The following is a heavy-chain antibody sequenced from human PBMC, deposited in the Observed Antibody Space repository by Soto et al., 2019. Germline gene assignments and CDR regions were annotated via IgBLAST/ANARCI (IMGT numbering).Heavy chain of an antibody. Sequence: ASVKVSCKDSGYHLTSHGISWVRQAPGQGLEWMGWISAYNGDTNYAQKFQGRGTLTTDTSTSTAYMELRSLRSDDTAVYYCATFSCYSYYHYRMAVCGQRTTVIVS. CDR2: ISAYNGDT. D-gene: IGHD2-15*01. CDR1: GYHLTSHG. V-gene: IGHV1-18*01. J-gene: IGHJ6*02. CDR3: ATFSCYSYYHYRMAV.